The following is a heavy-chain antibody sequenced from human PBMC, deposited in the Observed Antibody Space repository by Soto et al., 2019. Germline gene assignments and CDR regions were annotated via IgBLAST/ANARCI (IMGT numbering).Heavy chain of an antibody. CDR1: GFTFDDYA. D-gene: IGHD3-3*01. J-gene: IGHJ6*03. V-gene: IGHV3-9*01. CDR3: AKSLLVIRHRYHYMDV. CDR2: LTWNGVAM. Sequence: EVQLVESGGGLVQPGRSLRLSCAASGFTFDDYAMHWVRQTPGKGLEWVSGLTWNGVAMGYADSVKGRFTISRDDAKNSLYLQMNSLRPEDTALYYCAKSLLVIRHRYHYMDVWGKGTTVTVSS.